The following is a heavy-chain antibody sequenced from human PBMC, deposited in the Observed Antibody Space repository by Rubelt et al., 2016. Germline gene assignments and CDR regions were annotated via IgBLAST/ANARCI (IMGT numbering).Heavy chain of an antibody. J-gene: IGHJ4*02. Sequence: GWIRQPPGKGLEWIGEINHSGSTNYNPSLKSRVTISVDTSKNQFSLKLSSVTAADTAVYYCARHRSSGIAAPIDYWGQGTLVTVSS. V-gene: IGHV4-34*01. D-gene: IGHD6-13*01. CDR2: INHSGST. CDR3: ARHRSSGIAAPIDY.